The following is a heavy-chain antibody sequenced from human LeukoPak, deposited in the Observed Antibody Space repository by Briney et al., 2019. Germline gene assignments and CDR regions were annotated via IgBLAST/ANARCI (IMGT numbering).Heavy chain of an antibody. Sequence: PGGSLRLSCAASGFTVSSKYMSWVRRPPGTGLEWVSVIYSDGNTYYADSVKGRFTISRDNSKNTVYLQMNSLRAEDTAVYYCASSSWDDWGQGTRVTVSS. CDR2: IYSDGNT. J-gene: IGHJ4*02. D-gene: IGHD6-13*01. CDR1: GFTVSSKY. CDR3: ASSSWDD. V-gene: IGHV3-66*01.